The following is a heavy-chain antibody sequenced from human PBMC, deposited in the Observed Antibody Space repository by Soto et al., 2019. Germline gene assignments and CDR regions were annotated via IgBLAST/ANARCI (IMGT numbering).Heavy chain of an antibody. Sequence: ASVKVSCKASGGTFSSYAISWVRQAPGQGLEWMGGIIPIFGTANYAQKFQGRVTITADESTSTAYMELSSLRSEDTAVYYCARGTGAADAFDIWGKAKMMTGSS. J-gene: IGHJ3*02. CDR2: IIPIFGTA. V-gene: IGHV1-69*13. CDR3: ARGTGAADAFDI. CDR1: GGTFSSYA. D-gene: IGHD1-26*01.